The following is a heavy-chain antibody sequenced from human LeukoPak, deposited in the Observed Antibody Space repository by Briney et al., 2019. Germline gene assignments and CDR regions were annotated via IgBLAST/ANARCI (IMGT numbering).Heavy chain of an antibody. CDR1: GFTFSNHG. D-gene: IGHD3-22*01. V-gene: IGHV3-48*04. J-gene: IGHJ4*02. Sequence: PGGSLRLSCADSGFTFSNHGMNWVPQAPGKGLEWVSYISSSGSTIYYADSVKGRFTISRDNAKNSLYLQMNSLRAEDTAVYYCARHVVAVGFDYWGQGTLVTVSS. CDR3: ARHVVAVGFDY. CDR2: ISSSGSTI.